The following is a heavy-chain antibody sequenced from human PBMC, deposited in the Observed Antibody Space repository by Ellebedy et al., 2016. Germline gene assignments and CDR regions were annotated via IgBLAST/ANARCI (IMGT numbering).Heavy chain of an antibody. D-gene: IGHD3-16*01. CDR1: GFTFSNYH. CDR2: ISGDGRGT. J-gene: IGHJ5*02. Sequence: GESLKISCAASGFTFSNYHMHWVRQAPGKGLVWVSRISGDGRGTADADSLKGRFTISRDNARNTLYLQLNSLRVDDTAVYYCASDGGGWFDPWGQGTLLTVSS. CDR3: ASDGGGWFDP. V-gene: IGHV3-74*01.